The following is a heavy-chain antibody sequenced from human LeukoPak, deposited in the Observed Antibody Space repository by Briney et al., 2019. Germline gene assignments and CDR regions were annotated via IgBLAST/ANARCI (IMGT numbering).Heavy chain of an antibody. V-gene: IGHV4-4*07. D-gene: IGHD3-3*01. Sequence: SETLSLTCTVSGGSISSYYWSWIRQPAGKGLEWIGRIYTSGSTNYNPSFKSRVTMSVDTSKNQFSLKLGSVTAADTAVYYCARVELRFLEWSNIDAFDISGQGTMVTVSS. J-gene: IGHJ3*02. CDR3: ARVELRFLEWSNIDAFDI. CDR1: GGSISSYY. CDR2: IYTSGST.